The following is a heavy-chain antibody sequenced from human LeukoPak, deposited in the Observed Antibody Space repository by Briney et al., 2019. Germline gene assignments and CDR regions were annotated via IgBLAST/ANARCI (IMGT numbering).Heavy chain of an antibody. D-gene: IGHD3-10*01. Sequence: GGSLRLSCAASGFTFSSYGMHWVRQAPGKGLEWVANIKQDGSEKYYVDSVKGRFTISRDNAKNSLYLQMNSLRAEDTAMYYCARPLMYYYGSETYFWFDPWGQGTLVTVSS. CDR3: ARPLMYYYGSETYFWFDP. V-gene: IGHV3-7*01. J-gene: IGHJ5*02. CDR1: GFTFSSYG. CDR2: IKQDGSEK.